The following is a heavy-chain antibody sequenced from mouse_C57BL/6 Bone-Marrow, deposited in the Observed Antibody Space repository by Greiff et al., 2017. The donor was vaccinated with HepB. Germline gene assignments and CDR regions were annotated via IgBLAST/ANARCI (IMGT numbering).Heavy chain of an antibody. CDR2: IDPENGDT. V-gene: IGHV14-4*01. Sequence: DVQLQQSGAELVRPGASVKLSCTASGFNIKDDYMHWVKQRPEQGLEWIGWIDPENGDTEYASKFQGKATITADTSSNTAYLQLSSLTSEDTAVYYCTTVYDGYFLYAMDYWGQGTSVTVSS. CDR1: GFNIKDDY. D-gene: IGHD2-3*01. J-gene: IGHJ4*01. CDR3: TTVYDGYFLYAMDY.